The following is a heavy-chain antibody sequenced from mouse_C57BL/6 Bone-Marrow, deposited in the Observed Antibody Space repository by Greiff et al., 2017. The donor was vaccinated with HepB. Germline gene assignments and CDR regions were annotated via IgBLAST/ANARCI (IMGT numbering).Heavy chain of an antibody. Sequence: EVKLEESGGGLVQPGGSMKLSCVASGFTFSNYWMNWVRQSPEKGLEWVAQIRLKSDNYATHYAESVKGRFTISRDDSKSSVYLQMNNLRAEDTGIYYCTDLWDGYPYAMDYWGQGTSVTVSS. D-gene: IGHD2-3*01. CDR1: GFTFSNYW. CDR3: TDLWDGYPYAMDY. V-gene: IGHV6-3*01. J-gene: IGHJ4*01. CDR2: IRLKSDNYAT.